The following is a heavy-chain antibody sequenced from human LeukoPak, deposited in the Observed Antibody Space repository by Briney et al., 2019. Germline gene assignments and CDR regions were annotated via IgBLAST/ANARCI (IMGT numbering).Heavy chain of an antibody. Sequence: SETLSLTCTVSGGSISSYYWSWIRQPPGKGLEWIGYIYTSGSTNYNPSLESRVTISVDMSKNQFSLKLSSVTAADTAVYYCAGHPPNYDFWSGYYYYYMDVWGKGTTVTVSS. CDR1: GGSISSYY. D-gene: IGHD3-3*01. V-gene: IGHV4-4*09. CDR2: IYTSGST. CDR3: AGHPPNYDFWSGYYYYYMDV. J-gene: IGHJ6*03.